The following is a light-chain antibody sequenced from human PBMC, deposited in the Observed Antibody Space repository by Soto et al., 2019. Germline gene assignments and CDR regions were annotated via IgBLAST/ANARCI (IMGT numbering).Light chain of an antibody. V-gene: IGKV3-15*01. CDR2: DTS. Sequence: DIVVTQSPATLSASPGERVTISCRASQFVSSRLAWYQRRPGQVPRLLIYDTSTRAPGISARFSGSGSGTEFTLTISSLQSEDCAVYYCQEDIQWPPGMFGPGTTVDIK. CDR3: QEDIQWPPGM. J-gene: IGKJ1*01. CDR1: QFVSSR.